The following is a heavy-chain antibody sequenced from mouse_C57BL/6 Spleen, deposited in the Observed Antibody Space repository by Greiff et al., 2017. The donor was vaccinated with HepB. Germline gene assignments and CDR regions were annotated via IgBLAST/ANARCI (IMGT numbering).Heavy chain of an antibody. CDR2: INSDGSST. V-gene: IGHV5-16*01. Sequence: EVMLVESEGGLVQPGSSMKLSCTASGFTFSDYYMAWVRQVPEKGLEWVANINSDGSSTYYLDSLKGRFIISRDNAKNIRYLQMSSLKSEDSATYYCARASITTGAMDYWGQGTSVTVSS. J-gene: IGHJ4*01. CDR3: ARASITTGAMDY. D-gene: IGHD1-1*01. CDR1: GFTFSDYY.